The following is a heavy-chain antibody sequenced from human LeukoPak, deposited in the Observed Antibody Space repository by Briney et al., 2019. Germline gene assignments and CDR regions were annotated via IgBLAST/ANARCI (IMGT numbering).Heavy chain of an antibody. CDR1: GFTFSSYG. J-gene: IGHJ3*02. D-gene: IGHD6-19*01. V-gene: IGHV3-30*18. CDR3: AKDYSSGWSGVWDAFDI. Sequence: GGSLRLSCAASGFTFSSYGMHWVRQAPGKGLEWVAVISYDGSNKYYADSVKGRFTISRDNSKNTLYLQMNSLRAEDTAVYYCAKDYSSGWSGVWDAFDIWGQGTMVTVSS. CDR2: ISYDGSNK.